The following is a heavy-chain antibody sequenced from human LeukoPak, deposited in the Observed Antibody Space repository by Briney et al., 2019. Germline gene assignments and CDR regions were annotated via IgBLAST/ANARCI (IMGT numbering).Heavy chain of an antibody. CDR3: AKDRHAPGRYCSSTICFPFDP. J-gene: IGHJ5*02. V-gene: IGHV3-23*01. D-gene: IGHD2-2*01. Sequence: GGSLRLSCAASGFTFSSYAMSWVRQAPGKGLGWVSAISGSGGSTYYADSVKGRFTISRDNSKSTLYLQMNSLRTEDTAVYYCAKDRHAPGRYCSSTICFPFDPWGQGTLVTVSS. CDR2: ISGSGGST. CDR1: GFTFSSYA.